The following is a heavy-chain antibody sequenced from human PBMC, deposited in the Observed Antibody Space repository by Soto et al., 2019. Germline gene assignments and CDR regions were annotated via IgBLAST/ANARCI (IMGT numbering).Heavy chain of an antibody. CDR3: ARVHVMVVAGSTFDY. J-gene: IGHJ4*01. CDR2: IYHGCTA. CDR1: GGTIGSGAC. V-gene: IGHV4-38-2*02. Sequence: PSEPMSHTCTVYGGTIGSGACWAWIRQPPGKWPTWTASIYHGCTAFYNPSLKSRITXSVDTSNNQFSLKLTSVTAADTAVYYCARVHVMVVAGSTFDYWGHGTLVTVSS. D-gene: IGHD6-19*01.